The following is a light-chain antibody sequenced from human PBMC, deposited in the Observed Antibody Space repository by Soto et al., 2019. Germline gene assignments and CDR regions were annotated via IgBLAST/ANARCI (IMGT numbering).Light chain of an antibody. CDR2: KAS. Sequence: DIHMTQSPSTLSASVGDTVTITCRASQDVSQWLAWYQERPGKPPKLLIYKASSLERGVPSRFRGRGSETEFTLTIRDLHPDDFATYYCQHYDSYPYTFGQGTRLEIK. J-gene: IGKJ2*01. CDR3: QHYDSYPYT. V-gene: IGKV1-5*03. CDR1: QDVSQW.